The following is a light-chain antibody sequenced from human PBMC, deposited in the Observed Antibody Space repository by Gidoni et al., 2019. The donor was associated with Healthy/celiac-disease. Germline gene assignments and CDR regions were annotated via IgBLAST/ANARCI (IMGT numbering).Light chain of an antibody. CDR2: GAS. V-gene: IGKV3-20*01. CDR1: QSVSSSY. J-gene: IGKJ3*01. Sequence: EIVLTHSPGTLSLSPGERATLSCRASQSVSSSYLAWYQQKPGKAPRLPIYGASSRATGIPDRFSRMEPEDFAVYYCQQNGSFFGHGTKVDIK. CDR3: QQNGSF.